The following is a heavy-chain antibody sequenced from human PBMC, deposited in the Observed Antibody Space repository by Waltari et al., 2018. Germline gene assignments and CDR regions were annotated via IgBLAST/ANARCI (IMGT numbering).Heavy chain of an antibody. Sequence: EVQLVESGGGLVKPGGSLRLSCAASGFTFSSYSMNWVRQAPGKGLEWVSSISSSSSYIYYADSVKGRFTISRDNAKNSLYLQMNSLRAEDTAVYYCARDWAGNSPSDYWGQGTLVTVSS. CDR1: GFTFSSYS. J-gene: IGHJ4*02. CDR2: ISSSSSYI. D-gene: IGHD4-4*01. CDR3: ARDWAGNSPSDY. V-gene: IGHV3-21*04.